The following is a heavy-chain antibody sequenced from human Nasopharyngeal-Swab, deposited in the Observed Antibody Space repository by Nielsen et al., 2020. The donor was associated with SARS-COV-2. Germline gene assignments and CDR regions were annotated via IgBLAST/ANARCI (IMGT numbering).Heavy chain of an antibody. CDR3: AKDRDDYGDYWGSETFHFDH. Sequence: VRQAPGKGLECVSSISGSGGNEYYAESVKGRFTISRDNSKNTLYLQMNSLRAEDTAIYYCAKDRDDYGDYWGSETFHFDHWGQGTLVTVSS. CDR2: ISGSGGNE. J-gene: IGHJ4*02. D-gene: IGHD4-17*01. V-gene: IGHV3-23*01.